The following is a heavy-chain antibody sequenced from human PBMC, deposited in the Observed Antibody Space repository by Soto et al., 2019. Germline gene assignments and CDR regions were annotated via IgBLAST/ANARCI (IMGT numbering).Heavy chain of an antibody. CDR3: ARPRAPGVYYDSSGAFDY. D-gene: IGHD3-22*01. V-gene: IGHV3-30-3*01. Sequence: GGSLRLSCAASGFTFSSYAMHWVRQAPGKGLGWVAIVSYDGTDKYYGDSVKGRFTISRDNSKNTLFLQMNSLRAEDTAVYYYARPRAPGVYYDSSGAFDYWGQGALVTVSS. CDR1: GFTFSSYA. CDR2: VSYDGTDK. J-gene: IGHJ4*02.